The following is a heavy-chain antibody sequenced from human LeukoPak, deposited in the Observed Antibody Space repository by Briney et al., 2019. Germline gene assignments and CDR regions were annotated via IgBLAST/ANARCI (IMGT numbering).Heavy chain of an antibody. J-gene: IGHJ4*02. D-gene: IGHD3-10*01. CDR1: VGSFSGYY. CDR3: ARGPQSRTYGSGSYYNWAPCVDF. CDR2: INHSGST. Sequence: SETLSLTWAVYVGSFSGYYWSWIRQPPGKGLEWIGEINHSGSTNYNPSLKSRVTISVDTSKNQFSLKLSSVTAADTAVHYCARGPQSRTYGSGSYYNWAPCVDFWGQGTLVTVSS. V-gene: IGHV4-34*01.